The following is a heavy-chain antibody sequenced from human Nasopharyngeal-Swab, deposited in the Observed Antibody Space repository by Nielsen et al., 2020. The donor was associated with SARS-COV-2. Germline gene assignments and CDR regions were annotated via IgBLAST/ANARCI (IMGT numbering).Heavy chain of an antibody. D-gene: IGHD2-15*01. J-gene: IGHJ6*02. CDR1: GFTFSSYA. V-gene: IGHV3-30-3*02. CDR3: ARAVGSGMDV. CDR2: ISYDGSNK. Sequence: GESLKISCAASGFTFSSYAMHWVRQAPGKGLEWVALISYDGSNKYYADSVKGRFTISRDNSKNTPYLQMNSLRAEDTAVYYCARAVGSGMDVWGQGTTVTVSS.